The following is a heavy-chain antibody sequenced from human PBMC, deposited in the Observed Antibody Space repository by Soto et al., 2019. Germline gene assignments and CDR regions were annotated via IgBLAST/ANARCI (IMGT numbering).Heavy chain of an antibody. CDR1: GYSFTSHW. D-gene: IGHD3-10*01. V-gene: IGHV5-51*01. CDR2: IYPGDSDT. J-gene: IGHJ3*02. Sequence: SLKISCKGSGYSFTSHWIGWVRQMPGKGLEWMGIIYPGDSDTRYSPSFQGQVTISADKSISTAYLQWSSLKASDAAMYYCARQPFGELSKNAFDIWGQGTMVTVSS. CDR3: ARQPFGELSKNAFDI.